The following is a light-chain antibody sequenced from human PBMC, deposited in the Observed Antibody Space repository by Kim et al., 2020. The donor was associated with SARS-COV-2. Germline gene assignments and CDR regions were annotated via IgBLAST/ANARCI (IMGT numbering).Light chain of an antibody. V-gene: IGLV4-69*01. Sequence: GASVKLTCTLSSGHSSYDIAWHQQQPEKGPRYLMKLNSDGSHSKGDGIPDRFSGSSSGAERYLTISSLQSEDEADYYCQTWGTGWVFGGGTKLTVL. J-gene: IGLJ3*02. CDR3: QTWGTGWV. CDR1: SGHSSYD. CDR2: LNSDGSH.